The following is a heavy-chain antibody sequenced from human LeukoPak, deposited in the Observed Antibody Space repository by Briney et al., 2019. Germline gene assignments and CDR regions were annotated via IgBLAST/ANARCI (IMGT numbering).Heavy chain of an antibody. CDR1: GFTVADYA. Sequence: GGSLRRSCTVSGFTVADYALSWFRQAPGKVLEWVGFTASKIQGGIIEYAATDKGRFSISRHDYRRTDYLEMNRLKPEDPAVYYCSRDSYGYRPVSGFGVWGQGNTDIVS. CDR3: SRDSYGYRPVSGFGV. V-gene: IGHV3-49*03. CDR2: TASKIQGGII. D-gene: IGHD5-24*01. J-gene: IGHJ6*01.